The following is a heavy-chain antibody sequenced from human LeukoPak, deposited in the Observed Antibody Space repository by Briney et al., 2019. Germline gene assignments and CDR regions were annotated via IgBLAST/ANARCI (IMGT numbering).Heavy chain of an antibody. CDR1: GFTFNGYS. J-gene: IGHJ4*02. V-gene: IGHV3-21*01. CDR2: ISTSSSYI. D-gene: IGHD4-17*01. CDR3: ARNRGDPSYFDY. Sequence: GGSLRLSCTASGFTFNGYSMNWVRQAPGKRLECVSSISTSSSYIYYADSVKGRFTISRNNPKNSLYLQMNSLRAEDTAVYYCARNRGDPSYFDYWGQGTLVTVSS.